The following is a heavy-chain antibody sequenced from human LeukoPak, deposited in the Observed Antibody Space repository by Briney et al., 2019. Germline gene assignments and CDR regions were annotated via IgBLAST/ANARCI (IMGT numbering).Heavy chain of an antibody. J-gene: IGHJ3*02. CDR2: INHRGST. Sequence: PSETLSLTCGVYGGSFSGYYWTWIRQPPGKGLEWIGEINHRGSTNYNPSPKSRVTISVDTSKNEFSLNLDSVTAADTAVYYCARTTYYEFWSGSPGAFDIWGQGSRVTVSS. CDR1: GGSFSGYY. D-gene: IGHD3-3*01. CDR3: ARTTYYEFWSGSPGAFDI. V-gene: IGHV4-34*01.